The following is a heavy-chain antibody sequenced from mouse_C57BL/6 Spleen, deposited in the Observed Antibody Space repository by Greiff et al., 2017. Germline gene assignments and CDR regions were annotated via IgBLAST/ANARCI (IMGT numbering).Heavy chain of an antibody. J-gene: IGHJ4*01. CDR2: IYPGDGDT. V-gene: IGHV1-80*01. Sequence: VQLVESGAELVKPGASVKISCKASGYAFSSYWMNWVKQRPGKGLEWIGQIYPGDGDTNYNGKFKGKATLTADKSSSTAYMQLSSLTSEDSAVYFCARSWDGYAMDYWGQGTSVTVSS. CDR3: ARSWDGYAMDY. CDR1: GYAFSSYW. D-gene: IGHD4-1*01.